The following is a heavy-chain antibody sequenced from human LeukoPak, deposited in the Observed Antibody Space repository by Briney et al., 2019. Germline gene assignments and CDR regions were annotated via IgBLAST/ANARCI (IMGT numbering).Heavy chain of an antibody. D-gene: IGHD5-18*01. V-gene: IGHV3-30-3*01. CDR1: GFTFSSYA. CDR2: LSSDGTNK. CDR3: ARDQIRYSNSPEALDL. Sequence: GGSLRLSCAASGFTFSSYAVHWVRQAPGKGLGWVADLSSDGTNKYYADSVQGRFTISRDTSKNTLYLLMNSLRGEDTAVYYCARDQIRYSNSPEALDLWGQGTLVSVSS. J-gene: IGHJ3*01.